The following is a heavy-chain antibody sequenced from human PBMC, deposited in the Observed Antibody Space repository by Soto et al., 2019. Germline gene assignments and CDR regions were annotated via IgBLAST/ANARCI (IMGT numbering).Heavy chain of an antibody. V-gene: IGHV1-18*01. Sequence: GASVKVSFKASGYSFTSYGISWVRQAPGQGLEWMGWISTYNGNTNFAQNVQGRVTMTTDTSTYTAYMELRSLTSDDTAVYYCARDFGSDLSAPGAVLDYWGQGSLVTVSS. CDR3: ARDFGSDLSAPGAVLDY. D-gene: IGHD3-3*01. J-gene: IGHJ4*02. CDR2: ISTYNGNT. CDR1: GYSFTSYG.